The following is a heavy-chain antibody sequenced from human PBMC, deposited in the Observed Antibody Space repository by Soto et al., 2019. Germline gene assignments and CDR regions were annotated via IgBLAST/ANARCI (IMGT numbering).Heavy chain of an antibody. V-gene: IGHV3-33*01. D-gene: IGHD2-2*01. CDR1: GFTFSSYG. CDR2: IWYDGSNK. J-gene: IGHJ4*02. CDR3: ARDIVVVTAAMGF. Sequence: GGSLRLSCAASGFTFSSYGMHWVRQAPGKGLEWVAVIWYDGSNKYYADTVKGRFTISRENSKNTLYLQMNSLRAEDKAVYYCARDIVVVTAAMGFWGQGTLVTVSS.